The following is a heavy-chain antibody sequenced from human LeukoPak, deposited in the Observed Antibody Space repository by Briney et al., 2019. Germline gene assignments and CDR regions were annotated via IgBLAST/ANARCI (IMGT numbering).Heavy chain of an antibody. D-gene: IGHD1-26*01. Sequence: GGSLRLSCVASGFTFSNYVMNWVRQAPGKGLECVSSISGSGTSTYYADSVKGRFTISSDNSKNTLYLQMNSLRVEDTAVYYCARVGEGAAKDWGQGTLVTVSS. V-gene: IGHV3-23*01. J-gene: IGHJ4*02. CDR3: ARVGEGAAKD. CDR1: GFTFSNYV. CDR2: ISGSGTST.